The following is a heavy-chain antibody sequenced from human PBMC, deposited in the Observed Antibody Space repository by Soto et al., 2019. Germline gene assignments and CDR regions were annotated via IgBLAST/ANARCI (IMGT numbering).Heavy chain of an antibody. CDR1: GFAFNNYG. Sequence: GGSLRLSCTVSGFAFNNYGINWVRRAPGKGLEWVSSISKSDYTYYSDSVKGRFAISRDNAKSSVSLQMNTLRVEDTAVYYCAREDSIIIPAVSDFWGQGTLVTVSS. V-gene: IGHV3-21*01. CDR3: AREDSIIIPAVSDF. D-gene: IGHD2-2*01. J-gene: IGHJ4*02. CDR2: ISKSDYT.